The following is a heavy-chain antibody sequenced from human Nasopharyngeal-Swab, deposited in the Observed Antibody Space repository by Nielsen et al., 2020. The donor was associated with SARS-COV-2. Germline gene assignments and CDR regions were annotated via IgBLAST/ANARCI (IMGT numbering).Heavy chain of an antibody. J-gene: IGHJ4*02. V-gene: IGHV3-30-3*01. D-gene: IGHD1-26*01. Sequence: GESLKISCAASGFTFSSYAMHWVRQAPGKGLEWVAVISYDGSNKYYADSVKGRFTISRDSSKNTLYLQMNSLRAEDTAVYYCARPYSGSYWSYFDYWGQGTLVTVSS. CDR1: GFTFSSYA. CDR3: ARPYSGSYWSYFDY. CDR2: ISYDGSNK.